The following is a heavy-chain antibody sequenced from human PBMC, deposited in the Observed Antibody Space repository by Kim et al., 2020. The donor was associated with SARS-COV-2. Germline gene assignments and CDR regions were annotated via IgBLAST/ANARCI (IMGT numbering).Heavy chain of an antibody. Sequence: GGSLRLSCAASGFTFSSYWMHWVRQAPGKGLVWVSRIKSDGRSTSYADSVKGRFTISRDNAKNTLYLQMDSLRAEDTAVYYCARGFSNYGTDWGQGTLVTVSS. CDR3: ARGFSNYGTD. CDR1: GFTFSSYW. J-gene: IGHJ4*02. D-gene: IGHD3-10*01. V-gene: IGHV3-74*01. CDR2: IKSDGRST.